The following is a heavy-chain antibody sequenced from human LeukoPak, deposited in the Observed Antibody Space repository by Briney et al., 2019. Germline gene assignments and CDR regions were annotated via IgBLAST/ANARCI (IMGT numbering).Heavy chain of an antibody. CDR2: INPNSGGT. J-gene: IGHJ5*02. D-gene: IGHD6-6*01. CDR3: ARDWAAHSGLFAKNWFDP. Sequence: GASVKVSCRASGYTFTGYYMHWVRQAPGQGLEWMGWINPNSGGTNYAQKFQGRVTMTRDTSISTAYMELSRLRSDDTAVYYCARDWAAHSGLFAKNWFDPWGQGTLVTVSS. V-gene: IGHV1-2*02. CDR1: GYTFTGYY.